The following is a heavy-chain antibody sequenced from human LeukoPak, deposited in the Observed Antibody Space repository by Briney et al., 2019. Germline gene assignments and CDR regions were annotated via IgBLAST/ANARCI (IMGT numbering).Heavy chain of an antibody. J-gene: IGHJ6*03. Sequence: GGSLRLSYAASGFTFTTSAMTWVRQAPGKGLEWVSYISDSGISTYYADSVKGQFTISRDNSKNTLHLQMTSLRAEDTAVYYCAKYITVTTNSYYYYMDVWGKGTTVTVSS. D-gene: IGHD4-11*01. CDR2: ISDSGIST. CDR3: AKYITVTTNSYYYYMDV. CDR1: GFTFTTSA. V-gene: IGHV3-23*01.